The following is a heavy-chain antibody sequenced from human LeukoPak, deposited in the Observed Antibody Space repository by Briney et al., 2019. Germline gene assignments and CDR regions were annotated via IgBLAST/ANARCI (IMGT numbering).Heavy chain of an antibody. D-gene: IGHD6-19*01. J-gene: IGHJ4*02. V-gene: IGHV3-23*01. Sequence: GGSLRLSCPASGFSFSSYAMSWVRQAPGKGLGWVSSISGSGDNTYYAESVKGRFTISRDNSKNTLFLQMNSLRAEATAVFDCAKRSGYTTGWFFDFWGQGTLVTVSS. CDR2: ISGSGDNT. CDR3: AKRSGYTTGWFFDF. CDR1: GFSFSSYA.